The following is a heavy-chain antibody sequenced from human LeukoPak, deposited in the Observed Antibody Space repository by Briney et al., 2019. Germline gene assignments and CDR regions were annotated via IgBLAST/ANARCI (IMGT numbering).Heavy chain of an antibody. Sequence: GGSLRLSCAVSGFTFSNAWMNWVRQAPGKGLEWVSGIGGSGGSTYYADSVKGRFTISRDNSKNTLYPQMNSLRAEDTAVYYCAKGGAAAGSWSFYYGMDVWGQGTTVTVSS. CDR3: AKGGAAAGSWSFYYGMDV. D-gene: IGHD6-13*01. J-gene: IGHJ6*02. V-gene: IGHV3-23*01. CDR1: GFTFSNAW. CDR2: IGGSGGST.